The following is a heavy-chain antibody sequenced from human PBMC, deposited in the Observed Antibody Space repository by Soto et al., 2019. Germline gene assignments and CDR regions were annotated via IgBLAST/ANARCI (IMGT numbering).Heavy chain of an antibody. CDR3: AKGHYYGSGSYFRSFDY. J-gene: IGHJ4*02. CDR1: GFTFSSYA. V-gene: IGHV3-23*01. Sequence: PGGSLRLSCAASGFTFSSYAMGWVRQAPGKGLEWVSAISGSGGSTYYADSVKGRFTISRDNSKNTLYLQMNSLRAEDTAVYYCAKGHYYGSGSYFRSFDYWGQGTLVTVSS. D-gene: IGHD3-10*01. CDR2: ISGSGGST.